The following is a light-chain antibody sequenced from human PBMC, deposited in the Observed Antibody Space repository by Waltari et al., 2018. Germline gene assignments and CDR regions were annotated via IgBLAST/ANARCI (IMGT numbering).Light chain of an antibody. J-gene: IGLJ3*02. CDR1: SSDVGGYNY. CDR3: SSYTSSSTWV. V-gene: IGLV2-14*01. Sequence: QSALTQPASVSGSPGQSITISCTGTSSDVGGYNYVSWYQQHPGKAPKLMIYEVSNRPSGVSSRFSGPKSGNTASLTISELQAEDEADYYCSSYTSSSTWVFGGGTKLTVL. CDR2: EVS.